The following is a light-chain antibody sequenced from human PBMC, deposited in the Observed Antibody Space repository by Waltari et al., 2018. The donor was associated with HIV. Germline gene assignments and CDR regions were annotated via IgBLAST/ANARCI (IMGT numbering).Light chain of an antibody. V-gene: IGLV3-21*04. Sequence: SFVLTQPPSVSEAPGKTATVTCGGSNLGSEAVHWYQQNPGQAPVLVIYDNNDRPSGIPERFSGSNSGNTATLTISRVGAGDEADYYCQVWDSSSDHVVFGGGTKLTVL. CDR3: QVWDSSSDHVV. CDR2: DNN. CDR1: NLGSEA. J-gene: IGLJ2*01.